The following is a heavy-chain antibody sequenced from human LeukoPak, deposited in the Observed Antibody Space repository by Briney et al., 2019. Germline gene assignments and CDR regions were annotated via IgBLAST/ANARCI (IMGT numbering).Heavy chain of an antibody. Sequence: GASVKVSCKASGYTFTSYGISWVRQAPGQGLEWMGWIGAYNGNTNYAQKLQGRVTMTTDTSTSTAYMELRSLRSDDTAVYYCARGLRGYSGYDLRDYWGQGTLVTVSS. CDR2: IGAYNGNT. V-gene: IGHV1-18*01. D-gene: IGHD5-12*01. J-gene: IGHJ4*02. CDR1: GYTFTSYG. CDR3: ARGLRGYSGYDLRDY.